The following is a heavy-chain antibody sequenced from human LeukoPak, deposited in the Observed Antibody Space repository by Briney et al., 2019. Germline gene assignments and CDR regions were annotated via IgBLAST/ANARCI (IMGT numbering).Heavy chain of an antibody. CDR1: GFTVSGNY. J-gene: IGHJ4*02. CDR3: ARSPY. V-gene: IGHV3-66*01. CDR2: IYGGGST. Sequence: GGSLRLSCAASGFTVSGNYMSWVRQAPGKGLEWVSVIYGGGSTYYANSLKGRLTITRDNSRNTLYLQMNSLRAEDTAVYYCARSPYWGQGTLVTVSS.